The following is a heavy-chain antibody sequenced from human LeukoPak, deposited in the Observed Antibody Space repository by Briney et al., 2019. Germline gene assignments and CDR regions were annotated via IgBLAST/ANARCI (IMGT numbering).Heavy chain of an antibody. CDR1: GFTFSNYA. CDR3: AKDPVEYSSGWSLGY. Sequence: GGSLRLSCAASGFTFSNYAMTWVRQAPGKGLEWASSISRGGDNTYYADSVKGRFTISRDNFKNTVYLQMNSLRAEDAAVYYCAKDPVEYSSGWSLGYWGQGTLVTVSS. CDR2: ISRGGDNT. V-gene: IGHV3-23*01. J-gene: IGHJ4*02. D-gene: IGHD6-19*01.